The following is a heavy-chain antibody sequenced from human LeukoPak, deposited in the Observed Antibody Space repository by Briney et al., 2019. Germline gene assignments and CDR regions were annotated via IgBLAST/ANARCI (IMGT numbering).Heavy chain of an antibody. V-gene: IGHV3-30-3*01. CDR1: GFTFSSYA. D-gene: IGHD1-26*01. CDR3: AGLVGATSPADY. CDR2: ISYDGSNK. J-gene: IGHJ4*02. Sequence: GGSLRLSCAASGFTFSSYAMHWVRQAPGKGLEWVAVISYDGSNKYYADSVKGRFTISRDNSKNTLYLQMNSLRAEDTAVYYCAGLVGATSPADYWGQGTLVTVSS.